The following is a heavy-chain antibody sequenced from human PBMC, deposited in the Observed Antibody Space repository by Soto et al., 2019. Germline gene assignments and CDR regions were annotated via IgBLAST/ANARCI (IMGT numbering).Heavy chain of an antibody. CDR3: AGYLAAAGPSRIDSLHDAFDI. V-gene: IGHV5-10-1*01. CDR2: IDPSDSYT. D-gene: IGHD6-13*01. J-gene: IGHJ3*02. CDR1: GYSFTSYW. Sequence: GXSLKISCKGSGYSFTSYWISWVRQMPGKGLEWMGRIDPSDSYTNYSPSFQGHVTISADKSISTAYLQVSNLTASDTAVYYCAGYLAAAGPSRIDSLHDAFDIWGQGTMVTVSS.